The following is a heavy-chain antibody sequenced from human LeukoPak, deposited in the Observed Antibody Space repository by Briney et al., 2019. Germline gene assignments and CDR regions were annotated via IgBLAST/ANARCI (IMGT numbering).Heavy chain of an antibody. J-gene: IGHJ6*02. V-gene: IGHV4-59*08. CDR2: IYYSGST. Sequence: SETLSLTCTVCVCSMSRYYWSRLRQPPGKGLEWIGYIYYSGSTNYNPSLKSRVTISVDTSKNQFSLKLRSVTAADTAAYYCARNLGDRSGGRCYYYYYAMEVCGQRTTVTVSS. CDR3: ARNLGDRSGGRCYYYYYAMEV. CDR1: VCSMSRYY. D-gene: IGHD2-15*01.